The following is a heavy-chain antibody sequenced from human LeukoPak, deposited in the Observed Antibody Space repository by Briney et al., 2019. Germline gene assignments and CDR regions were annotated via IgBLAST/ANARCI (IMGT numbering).Heavy chain of an antibody. J-gene: IGHJ4*02. CDR2: IYYSGST. Sequence: PGGSLRLSCAASGFTFSSYWMSWIRQPPGKGLEWIGSIYYSGSTYYNPSLKSRVTISVDTSKNQFSLKLGSVTAADTAVYYCARISGGGGITIFGVVIMPYFDYWGQGTLVTVSS. V-gene: IGHV4-39*01. CDR1: GFTFSSYW. D-gene: IGHD3-3*01. CDR3: ARISGGGGITIFGVVIMPYFDY.